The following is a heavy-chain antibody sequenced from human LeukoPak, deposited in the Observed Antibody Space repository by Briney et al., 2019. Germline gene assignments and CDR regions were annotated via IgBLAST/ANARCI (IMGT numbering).Heavy chain of an antibody. CDR1: GFTFNNYA. CDR3: ARDYADYVGYFFFDY. CDR2: ISGGGETT. V-gene: IGHV3-23*01. J-gene: IGHJ4*02. Sequence: GGSLRLSCAASGFTFNNYAMNWVRQAPGKGLEWVSSISGGGETTYYADSAKGRFTISRDNSRNTLYLQMNSLRAEDTAVYYCARDYADYVGYFFFDYWGQGTLVTVSS. D-gene: IGHD4-17*01.